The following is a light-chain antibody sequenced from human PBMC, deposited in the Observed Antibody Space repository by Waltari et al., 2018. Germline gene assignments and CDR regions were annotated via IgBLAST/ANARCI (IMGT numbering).Light chain of an antibody. CDR2: EVR. V-gene: IGLV2-23*02. CDR1: STDLGTHNV. CDR3: CSFAGNSYV. Sequence: QSALTQPASMSGSPGQSITISCTGTSTDLGTHNVVSWYQHHPGKAPKLIIYEVRKRPSGISDRFSGSMSGSTASLTISRLQAEDEAEYYCCSFAGNSYVFGTGTKVTVL. J-gene: IGLJ1*01.